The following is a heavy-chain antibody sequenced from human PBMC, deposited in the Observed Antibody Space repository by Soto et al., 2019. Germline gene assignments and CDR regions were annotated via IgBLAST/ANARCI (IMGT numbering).Heavy chain of an antibody. CDR2: ISAYNGNT. D-gene: IGHD3-9*01. Sequence: ASVKVSCKASGYTFTSYGISWVRQAPGQGLEWMGWISAYNGNTNYAQKLQGRVTMTTDASTSTAYMELRSLRSDDTAVYYCARFVGNFVMLLWEIPTDYCGQALLLT. V-gene: IGHV1-18*01. J-gene: IGHJ4*02. CDR1: GYTFTSYG. CDR3: ARFVGNFVMLLWEIPTDY.